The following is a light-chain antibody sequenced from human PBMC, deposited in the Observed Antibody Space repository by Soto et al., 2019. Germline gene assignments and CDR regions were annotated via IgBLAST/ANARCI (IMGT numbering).Light chain of an antibody. CDR1: TSNIGNNF. CDR3: GTWSNRLSAWV. CDR2: ENN. V-gene: IGLV1-51*02. J-gene: IGLJ3*02. Sequence: QSVLTQPPSVSAAPGQRVTISCSGSTSNIGNNFVSWYQQIPGTVPKLLIYENNKRPSGISDRVSGSKSGTSATLAIAGLQAEDEADYYCGTWSNRLSAWVFGGGTQLTVL.